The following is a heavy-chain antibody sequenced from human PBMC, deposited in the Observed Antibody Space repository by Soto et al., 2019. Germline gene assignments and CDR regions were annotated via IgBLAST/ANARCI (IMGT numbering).Heavy chain of an antibody. CDR3: ASEPATRYGSAGPPDV. CDR2: IYYSGST. D-gene: IGHD3-10*01. CDR1: GGSISRSSYY. V-gene: IGHV4-39*01. J-gene: IGHJ6*02. Sequence: QLQLQESGPGLVKPSETLSLTCTVSGGSISRSSYYWGWIRQPPGKGLEWIGSIYYSGSTYYNPSLKSRVTISGDTSKHLGSLSLSPVTAVATAVYCWASEPATRYGSAGPPDVWGQGAPGTVSS.